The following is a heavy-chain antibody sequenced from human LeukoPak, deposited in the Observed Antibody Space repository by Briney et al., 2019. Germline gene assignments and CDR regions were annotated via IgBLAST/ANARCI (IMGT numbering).Heavy chain of an antibody. J-gene: IGHJ4*02. CDR2: ISSDGGSI. CDR1: GFTFSSYA. Sequence: PGGSLRLSCAASGFTFSSYAMHWVRQAPGKGLEYVSAISSDGGSIYYANSVKGRFTVSRDNSKNTLYLQMGSLRAEDMAVYYCARVTGPRGGRPEYWGQGTLVTVSS. V-gene: IGHV3-64*01. CDR3: ARVTGPRGGRPEY. D-gene: IGHD3-10*01.